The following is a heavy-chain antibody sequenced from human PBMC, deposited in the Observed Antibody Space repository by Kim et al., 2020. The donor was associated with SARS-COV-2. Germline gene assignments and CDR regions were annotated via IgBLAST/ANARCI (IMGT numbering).Heavy chain of an antibody. J-gene: IGHJ5*02. Sequence: GGSLRLSCVASGFDFDQYAMHWVRHPPGKGLEWVSGIGWNGVNIGYADSVKGRFTISRDNRKKSLYLQLNSLRVEDTAMYYCAKGFRNGGVAGTCAPWGQGTLVTVSS. D-gene: IGHD6-19*01. CDR3: AKGFRNGGVAGTCAP. V-gene: IGHV3-9*01. CDR2: IGWNGVNI. CDR1: GFDFDQYA.